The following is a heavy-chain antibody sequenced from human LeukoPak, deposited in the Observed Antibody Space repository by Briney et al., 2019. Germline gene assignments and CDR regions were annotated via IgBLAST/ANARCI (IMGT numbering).Heavy chain of an antibody. J-gene: IGHJ4*02. CDR1: GFTFSFYA. D-gene: IGHD4-23*01. CDR2: ITGDGGRT. Sequence: GGSLRLSYSASGFTFSFYAMHWGRQAPGKRPECVSTITGDGGRTYYADAVKGRFTISRDNSKNTLYLQMNGLRTDDTAIYYCVKDPFYGGNPLYYFHYWGQGTLVTVSS. CDR3: VKDPFYGGNPLYYFHY. V-gene: IGHV3-64D*06.